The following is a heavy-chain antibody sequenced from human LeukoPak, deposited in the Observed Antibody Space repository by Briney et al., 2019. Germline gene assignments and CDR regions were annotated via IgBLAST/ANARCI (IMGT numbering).Heavy chain of an antibody. CDR1: GYTFTSYV. Sequence: ASVKVSCKASGYTFTSYVVSWVRQPPGQGLEWMGWISAYNGNTNYAQKLQGRVTMTTDTSTSTAYMELRSLRSDDTAVYYCARELKEDCSGGSCYFDYWGQGTLVTVSS. CDR3: ARELKEDCSGGSCYFDY. V-gene: IGHV1-18*01. J-gene: IGHJ4*02. CDR2: ISAYNGNT. D-gene: IGHD2-15*01.